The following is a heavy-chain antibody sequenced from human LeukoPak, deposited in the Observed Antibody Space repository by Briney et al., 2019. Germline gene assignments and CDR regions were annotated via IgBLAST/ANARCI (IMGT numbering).Heavy chain of an antibody. CDR2: INHSGST. CDR1: GGSFSGYY. J-gene: IGHJ6*03. V-gene: IGHV4-34*01. D-gene: IGHD2-2*01. Sequence: SETLSLTCAVYGGSFSGYYWSRIRQPPGKGLEWIGEINHSGSTNYNPSLKSRVTISVATSKNQFSLKLSSVAAADTAVYYCARGQEDMVVVPAVRGYYYYYYMDVWGKGTTVTVSS. CDR3: ARGQEDMVVVPAVRGYYYYYYMDV.